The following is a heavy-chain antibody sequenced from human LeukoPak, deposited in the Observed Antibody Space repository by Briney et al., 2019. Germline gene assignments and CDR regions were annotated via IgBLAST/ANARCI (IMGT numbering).Heavy chain of an antibody. J-gene: IGHJ2*01. Sequence: GGSLRLSCAASGFTFSNYAMSWVRQAPGKGLKWVSSISDSGDTPCYADSVKGLFTISRDNSKNTLYLQMSSLRAEDTAVYYCVQLLDDNPIRWYFGLWGRGTLVTVSS. CDR2: ISDSGDTP. CDR3: VQLLDDNPIRWYFGL. CDR1: GFTFSNYA. D-gene: IGHD1-14*01. V-gene: IGHV3-23*01.